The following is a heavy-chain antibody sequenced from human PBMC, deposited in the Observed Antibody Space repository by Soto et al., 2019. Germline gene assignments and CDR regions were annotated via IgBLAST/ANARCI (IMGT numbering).Heavy chain of an antibody. CDR2: FDPEDGET. J-gene: IGHJ4*02. Sequence: ASVKVSCKVSGYTLTELSMHWVRQAPGKGLEWMGGFDPEDGETIYAQKFQGRVTMTEDTSTDTAYMELSSLRSEDTAVYYCATVGAHIAVAGFYYFDYWGQGTLVTVSS. V-gene: IGHV1-24*01. CDR1: GYTLTELS. CDR3: ATVGAHIAVAGFYYFDY. D-gene: IGHD6-19*01.